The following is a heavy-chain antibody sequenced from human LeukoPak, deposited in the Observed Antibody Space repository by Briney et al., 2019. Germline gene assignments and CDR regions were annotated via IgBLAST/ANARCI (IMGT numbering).Heavy chain of an antibody. D-gene: IGHD5-12*01. CDR1: GFTFSDYS. CDR3: ARDGRSGYDPAGLFDY. V-gene: IGHV3-11*06. Sequence: GGSLRLSCAASGFTFSDYSMSWIRQAPGKGLEWVSYISSSSSYTNYADSVKGRFTISRDNAKNSLYLQMNSPRAEDTAVYYCARDGRSGYDPAGLFDYWGQGTLVTVSS. J-gene: IGHJ4*02. CDR2: ISSSSSYT.